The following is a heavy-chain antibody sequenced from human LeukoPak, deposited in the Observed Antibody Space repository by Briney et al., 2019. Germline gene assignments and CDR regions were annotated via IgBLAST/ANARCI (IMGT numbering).Heavy chain of an antibody. D-gene: IGHD3-9*01. CDR3: PRRGIAAILTGYYGY. CDR2: INPNSGGT. V-gene: IGHV1-2*02. CDR1: GYTFTGYY. Sequence: GASVKVSCKASGYTFTGYYMHWVRQAPGQGLEWMGWINPNSGGTNYAQTFQGRVTMTRDTSISTAYMELSRLRSDDTCVYYCPRRGIAAILTGYYGYWGQGTLVPVSS. J-gene: IGHJ4*02.